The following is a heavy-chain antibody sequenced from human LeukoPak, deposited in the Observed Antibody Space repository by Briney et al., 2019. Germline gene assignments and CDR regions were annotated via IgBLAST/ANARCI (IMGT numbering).Heavy chain of an antibody. CDR3: ARSFFFRDAFDI. CDR1: GFTVSSNY. J-gene: IGHJ3*02. Sequence: GGSLRLSCAASGFTVSSNYMSWVRQAPGKGLEWVSVIYSGGSTYYADSVKGRFTISRDNSKNTLYLQMNSLRAEDTAVYYCARSFFFRDAFDIWGQGTMVTVSS. D-gene: IGHD2/OR15-2a*01. V-gene: IGHV3-53*05. CDR2: IYSGGST.